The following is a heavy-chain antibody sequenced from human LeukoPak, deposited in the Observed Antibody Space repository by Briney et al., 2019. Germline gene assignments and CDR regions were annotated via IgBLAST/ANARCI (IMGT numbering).Heavy chain of an antibody. Sequence: ASVKVSCKASGYTFTSYDINWVRQAPGQGREWMGWMNPNSGNTAYAQKFQGRVTITRNTSISTAYMELSSLRSEDTAVYYCARARYCSSTSCYPDYWGQGTLVTVSS. J-gene: IGHJ4*02. CDR3: ARARYCSSTSCYPDY. D-gene: IGHD2-2*01. CDR2: MNPNSGNT. V-gene: IGHV1-8*03. CDR1: GYTFTSYD.